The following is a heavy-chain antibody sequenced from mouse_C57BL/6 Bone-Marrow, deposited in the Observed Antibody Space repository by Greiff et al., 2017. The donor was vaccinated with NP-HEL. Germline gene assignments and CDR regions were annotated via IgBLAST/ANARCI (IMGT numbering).Heavy chain of an antibody. Sequence: EVQVVESGGDLVKPGGSLKLSCAASGFTFSSYGMSWVRQTPDKRLEWVATISSGGSYTYYPDSVKGRFTISRDNAKNTLYLQMSSLKSEDTAMYYCARPGYWGQGTTLTVSS. CDR3: ARPGY. CDR1: GFTFSSYG. J-gene: IGHJ2*01. CDR2: ISSGGSYT. V-gene: IGHV5-6*01.